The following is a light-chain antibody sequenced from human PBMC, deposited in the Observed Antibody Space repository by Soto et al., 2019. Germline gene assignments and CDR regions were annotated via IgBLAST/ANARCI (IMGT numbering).Light chain of an antibody. J-gene: IGKJ1*01. V-gene: IGKV1-39*01. CDR1: QSISSY. CDR3: QQSYSRE. Sequence: DIQMTQSPSSLSASVGDRDTITCRASQSISSYLNWYQQKPGKAPKLLIYAASSLQSGVPSRFSGSGSGTDFTLTISSLQPEYFATYYGQQSYSREFGQGTKLDIK. CDR2: AAS.